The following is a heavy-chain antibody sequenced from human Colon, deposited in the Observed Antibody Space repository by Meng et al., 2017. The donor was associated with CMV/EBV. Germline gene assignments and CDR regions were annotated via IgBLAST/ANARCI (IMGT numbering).Heavy chain of an antibody. CDR3: ARGRAACSGIACYIWFDF. D-gene: IGHD2-15*01. Sequence: GESLKISCVASGFDLSRYAIHWVRQAPGKGLEWVALLSYDGSKKYYADSVKGRLTLSRDIYKNTVYLQMHSLTADDTSVFYCARGRAACSGIACYIWFDFWGQGTLVTVSS. CDR1: GFDLSRYA. J-gene: IGHJ5*01. V-gene: IGHV3-30-3*01. CDR2: LSYDGSKK.